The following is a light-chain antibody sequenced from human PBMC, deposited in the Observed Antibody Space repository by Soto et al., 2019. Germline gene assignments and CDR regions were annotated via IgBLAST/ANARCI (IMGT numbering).Light chain of an antibody. CDR2: GAS. CDR3: QQYKSWHPIT. Sequence: EIVMTQSPVTLSVSPGERATLSCRASQNISHNLAWYQQKPGQAPRLLIYGASTRDTGIPDRFCGSGSGTELTLSISSLQSEDFAVYYCQQYKSWHPITFGQGTRLEIK. CDR1: QNISHN. V-gene: IGKV3-15*01. J-gene: IGKJ5*01.